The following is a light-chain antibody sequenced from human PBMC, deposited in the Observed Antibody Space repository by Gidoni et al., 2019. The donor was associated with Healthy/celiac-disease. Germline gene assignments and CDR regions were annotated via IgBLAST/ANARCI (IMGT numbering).Light chain of an antibody. J-gene: IGLJ1*01. Sequence: QSALTQPASVSGSPGQSITISCPGTSSDVGSYNLVSWYQQHPGKAPNLMIYKDNKRPSGVANRFSGSKSGITASLTISGLQAEDEADYYCCSYAGSGTSYVFGTGTKVFVL. CDR3: CSYAGSGTSYV. CDR2: KDN. V-gene: IGLV2-23*01. CDR1: SSDVGSYNL.